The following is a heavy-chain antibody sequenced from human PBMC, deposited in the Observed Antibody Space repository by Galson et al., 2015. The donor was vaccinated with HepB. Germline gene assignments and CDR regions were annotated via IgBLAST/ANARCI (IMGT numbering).Heavy chain of an antibody. CDR3: ARGGMGWFGENGRLFDY. D-gene: IGHD3-10*01. J-gene: IGHJ4*02. V-gene: IGHV4-59*01. CDR2: IYYSGST. Sequence: QVQLQESGPGLVKPSETLSLTCTVSGGSISSYYWSWIRQPPGKGLEWIGYIYYSGSTNYNPSLKSRVTISVDTSKNQFSLKLCSVTAADTAVYYCARGGMGWFGENGRLFDYWGQGTLVTVSS. CDR1: GGSISSYY.